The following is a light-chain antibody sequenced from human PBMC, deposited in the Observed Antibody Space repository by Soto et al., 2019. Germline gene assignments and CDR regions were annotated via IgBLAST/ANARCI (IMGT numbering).Light chain of an antibody. Sequence: DIQMTQSPSSLSASVGDRVTITCQASQDISNYLHWYQQKPGKAPKLLIYDASNLETGVPSRFGGSESATDFTFTISSLQPEDIATYYCQQYDNLPLTIGGGTKVEIK. CDR1: QDISNY. CDR3: QQYDNLPLT. J-gene: IGKJ4*01. V-gene: IGKV1-33*01. CDR2: DAS.